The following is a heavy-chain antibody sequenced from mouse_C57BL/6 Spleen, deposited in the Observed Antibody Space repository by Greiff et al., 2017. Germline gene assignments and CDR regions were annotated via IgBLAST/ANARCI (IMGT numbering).Heavy chain of an antibody. J-gene: IGHJ2*01. CDR3: ARDYCGSDY. CDR1: GFTFSDYG. D-gene: IGHD1-1*01. V-gene: IGHV5-17*01. Sequence: DVHLVESGGGLVKPGGSLKLSCAASGFTFSDYGMHWVRQAPEKGLEWVAYISSGSSTFYYADTVKGRFTISRDNAKNPLFLQMTSLRSEDTAMYYCARDYCGSDYWGQGTTLTVSS. CDR2: ISSGSSTF.